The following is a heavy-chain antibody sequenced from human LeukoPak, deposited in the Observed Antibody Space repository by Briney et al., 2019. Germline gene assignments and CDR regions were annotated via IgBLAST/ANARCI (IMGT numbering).Heavy chain of an antibody. CDR3: ARTYYDSSGYETLFDY. D-gene: IGHD3-22*01. Sequence: GGSLRLSCAASGFTLSSYWMSWVRQAPGKGLEWVANIKQDGSEKYYVDSVKGRFTISRDNAKNSLYLQMNSLRAEDTAVYYCARTYYDSSGYETLFDYWGQGTLVTVSS. CDR1: GFTLSSYW. CDR2: IKQDGSEK. J-gene: IGHJ4*02. V-gene: IGHV3-7*01.